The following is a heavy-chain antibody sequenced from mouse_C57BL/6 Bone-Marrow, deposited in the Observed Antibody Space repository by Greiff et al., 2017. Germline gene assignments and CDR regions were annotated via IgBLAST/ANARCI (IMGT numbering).Heavy chain of an antibody. CDR1: GYTFTSYG. J-gene: IGHJ1*03. V-gene: IGHV1-81*01. D-gene: IGHD1-1*01. CDR2: IYPRSGNT. CDR3: ARWGDGNSYVWYFDV. Sequence: VKLQESGAELARPGASVKLSCKASGYTFTSYGISWVKQSTGQGLEWIGEIYPRSGNTYYNEKFKGQATLTADKSSSTAYMELRSLTSEDSAVYFFARWGDGNSYVWYFDVWGTGTTVTVSS.